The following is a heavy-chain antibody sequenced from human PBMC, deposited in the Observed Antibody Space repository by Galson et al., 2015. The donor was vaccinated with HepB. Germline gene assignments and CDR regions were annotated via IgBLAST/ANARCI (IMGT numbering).Heavy chain of an antibody. J-gene: IGHJ6*02. CDR2: IYHSGTT. CDR1: GYFISSGYY. D-gene: IGHD6-19*01. CDR3: ARGQAVADTYYYYGLDV. Sequence: ETLSLTCAVSGYFISSGYYWAWIRQPPGKGLEWIGSIYHSGTTYYNPSLQSRVTILVDTSKNQFSLKMTSVTAADTAVYYCARGQAVADTYYYYGLDVWGQGTTVTVSS. V-gene: IGHV4-38-2*01.